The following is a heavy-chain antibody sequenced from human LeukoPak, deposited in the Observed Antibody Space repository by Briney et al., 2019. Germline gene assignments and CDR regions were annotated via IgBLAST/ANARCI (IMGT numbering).Heavy chain of an antibody. CDR3: GGGNDIAAAGTVDY. J-gene: IGHJ4*02. CDR2: INHSGST. CDR1: GGSFSGYY. Sequence: SGTLSLTCAVYGGSFSGYYWSWIRQPPGKGLEWIGEINHSGSTNYNPSLKSRVTISVDTSKNQFSLKLSSVTAADTAVYYCGGGNDIAAAGTVDYWGQGLRVIVSS. V-gene: IGHV4-34*01. D-gene: IGHD6-13*01.